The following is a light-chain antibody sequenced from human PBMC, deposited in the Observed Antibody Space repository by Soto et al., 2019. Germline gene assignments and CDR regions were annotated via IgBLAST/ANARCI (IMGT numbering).Light chain of an antibody. CDR3: QHYNSYSEA. CDR2: KAS. J-gene: IGKJ1*01. CDR1: QTISSW. Sequence: DIQMTQSPSTLSGSVGDRVTITCRASQTISSWLAWYQQKPGKAPKLLIYKASTLKSGVPSRFIGSGSGTEFTLTISSLQPDDFATYYCQHYNSYSEAFSQGTKVELK. V-gene: IGKV1-5*03.